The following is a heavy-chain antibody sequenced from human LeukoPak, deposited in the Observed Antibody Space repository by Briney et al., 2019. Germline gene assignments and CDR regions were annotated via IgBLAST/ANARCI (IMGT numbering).Heavy chain of an antibody. Sequence: SETLSLTCTVSGGSISSYYWRSWIRQPPGKGLEWIGHISYSGSTNYNPSLKSRVTISLDTSKNQFSLKLTSVTAADTAVYYCGRDSGYSYGYGVDFWGQGTLVTVSS. D-gene: IGHD5-18*01. CDR2: ISYSGST. CDR1: GGSISSYY. J-gene: IGHJ4*02. V-gene: IGHV4-59*01. CDR3: GRDSGYSYGYGVDF.